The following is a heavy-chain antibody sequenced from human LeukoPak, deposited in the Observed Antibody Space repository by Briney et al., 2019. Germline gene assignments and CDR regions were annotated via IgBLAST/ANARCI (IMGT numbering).Heavy chain of an antibody. CDR2: ISGSGGDT. V-gene: IGHV3-23*01. CDR1: GFTFSSYA. D-gene: IGHD3-22*01. J-gene: IGHJ4*02. CDR3: ARLYYYDSSGPI. Sequence: GGSLRLSCAASGFTFSSYAMSWVRQAAGKGLEWVSLISGSGGDTYYADSVKGRFTISRDNAKNTLYLQMNSLRAEDTAVYYCARLYYYDSSGPIWGQGTLVTVSS.